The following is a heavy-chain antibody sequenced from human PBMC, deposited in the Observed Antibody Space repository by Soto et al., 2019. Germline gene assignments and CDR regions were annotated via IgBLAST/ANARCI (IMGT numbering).Heavy chain of an antibody. CDR2: IIPIFGTA. Sequence: SVKVSCKASGGTFSSYAISWVRQAPGQGLEWMGGIIPIFGTANYAQKFQGRVTITADESTSTAYMELSSLRSEDTAVYYCARSGSPIYYGMDVWGQGTTVTVSS. D-gene: IGHD3-3*01. CDR3: ARSGSPIYYGMDV. V-gene: IGHV1-69*13. CDR1: GGTFSSYA. J-gene: IGHJ6*02.